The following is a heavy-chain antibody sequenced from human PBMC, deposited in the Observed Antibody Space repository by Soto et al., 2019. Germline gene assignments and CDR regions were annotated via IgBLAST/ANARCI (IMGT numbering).Heavy chain of an antibody. J-gene: IGHJ4*02. Sequence: PSETLSLTCTVSGGSISSSSYYWGWIRQPPGKGLEWIGSIYYSGSTYYNPSLKSRVTISRDNSKNTLYMQMNSLRAEDTAVYYCVRPYDSSGSYLPFDYWGQGTLVTVSS. D-gene: IGHD3-22*01. CDR3: VRPYDSSGSYLPFDY. CDR2: IYYSGST. CDR1: GGSISSSSYY. V-gene: IGHV4-39*01.